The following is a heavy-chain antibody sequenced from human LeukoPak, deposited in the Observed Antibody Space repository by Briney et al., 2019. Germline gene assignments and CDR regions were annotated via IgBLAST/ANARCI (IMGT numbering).Heavy chain of an antibody. Sequence: SVKVSCKASGGTFSSYAISWVRQAPGQGLKWMGGIIPIFGTANYAQKFQGRVTITADESTSTAYMELSSLRSEDTAVYYCATHEANYYYYYYMDVWGKGTTVTVSS. V-gene: IGHV1-69*13. CDR3: ATHEANYYYYYYMDV. J-gene: IGHJ6*03. CDR2: IIPIFGTA. CDR1: GGTFSSYA.